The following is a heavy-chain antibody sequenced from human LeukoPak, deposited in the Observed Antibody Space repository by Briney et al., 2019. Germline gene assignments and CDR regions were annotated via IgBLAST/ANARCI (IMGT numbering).Heavy chain of an antibody. CDR3: ARGSGSYPDY. V-gene: IGHV3-48*04. D-gene: IGHD1-26*01. CDR1: GFTFSSYS. Sequence: GGSLRLSCAASGFTFSSYSMNWVRQAPGKGLEWVSYISSSSKTIYYADSVKGRFTISRDNAKNSLYLQMNSLRVEDTAVYYCARGSGSYPDYWGQGTLVTVSS. CDR2: ISSSSKTI. J-gene: IGHJ4*02.